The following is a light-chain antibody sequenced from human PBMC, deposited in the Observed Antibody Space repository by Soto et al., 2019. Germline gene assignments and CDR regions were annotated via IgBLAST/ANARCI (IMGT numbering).Light chain of an antibody. J-gene: IGKJ5*01. CDR2: DAS. Sequence: TPSPVPLSLTRTREGPLSFSATRNIISNYLAWYQHKPGQAPRLLMYDASLRDTGVPDRFSGSGSGTDFTLTITRLQPDDSAVYYCQHHGISHITFGQGTILEIK. V-gene: IGKV3-20*01. CDR1: RNIISNY. CDR3: QHHGISHIT.